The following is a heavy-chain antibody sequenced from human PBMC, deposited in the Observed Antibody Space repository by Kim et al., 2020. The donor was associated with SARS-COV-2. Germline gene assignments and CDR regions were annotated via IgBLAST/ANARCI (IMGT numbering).Heavy chain of an antibody. V-gene: IGHV4-4*02. D-gene: IGHD3-10*01. CDR2: IYHDGST. CDR3: ARGRGGMAFDI. Sequence: SETLSLTCTVSGGSVSSSNWWSWVRQPPEKGLEWIGEIYHDGSTHYNPSLKSRVTISVDKPKNQFSLTLSSVTAADTAVYYCARGRGGMAFDIWGQGTMFTVSS. CDR1: GGSVSSSNW. J-gene: IGHJ3*02.